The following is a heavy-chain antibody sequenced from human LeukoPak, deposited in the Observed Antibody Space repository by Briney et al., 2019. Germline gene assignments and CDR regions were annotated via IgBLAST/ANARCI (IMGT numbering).Heavy chain of an antibody. CDR1: GGSISSGGYY. V-gene: IGHV4-31*03. CDR3: ARVKIVATTNWFDP. CDR2: IYYSGST. Sequence: SQTLSLTCTVSGGSISSGGYYWSWIRQHPGMGLEWIGYIYYSGSTYYNPSLKSRVTISVDTSKNQFSLKLSSVTAADTAVYYCARVKIVATTNWFDPWGQGTLVTVSS. D-gene: IGHD5-12*01. J-gene: IGHJ5*02.